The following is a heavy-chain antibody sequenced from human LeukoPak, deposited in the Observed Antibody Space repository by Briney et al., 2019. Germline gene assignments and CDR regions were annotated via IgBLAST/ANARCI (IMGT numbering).Heavy chain of an antibody. D-gene: IGHD6-19*01. CDR2: ISYDGSNK. CDR3: ASPYSSGWKFDY. Sequence: PGGSLRLSCAASGFTFSSYAMHWVRQAPGKGLEWVAVISYDGSNKYYADSVKGRFTISRDNYKNTLYLQMNSLRAEDTAVYYCASPYSSGWKFDYWGQGILVTVSS. V-gene: IGHV3-30*04. CDR1: GFTFSSYA. J-gene: IGHJ4*02.